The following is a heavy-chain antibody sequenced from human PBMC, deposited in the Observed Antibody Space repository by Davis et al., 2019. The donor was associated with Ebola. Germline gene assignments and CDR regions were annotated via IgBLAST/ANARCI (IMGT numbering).Heavy chain of an antibody. CDR2: IRSKANSYAT. D-gene: IGHD6-13*01. CDR3: TRALGQQLAY. CDR1: GFTFSGSA. Sequence: GESLKISCAASGFTFSGSAMHWVRQASGKGLEWVGRIRSKANSYATAYAASVKGRFTISRDDSKNTAYLQMNSLKTEDTAVYYCTRALGQQLAYWGQGTLVTVSS. J-gene: IGHJ4*02. V-gene: IGHV3-73*01.